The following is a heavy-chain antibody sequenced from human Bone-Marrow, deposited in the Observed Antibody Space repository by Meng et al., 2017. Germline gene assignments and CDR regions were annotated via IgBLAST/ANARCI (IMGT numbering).Heavy chain of an antibody. V-gene: IGHV3-15*01. J-gene: IGHJ3*02. CDR2: IKSKTDGGTT. Sequence: GESLKISCAASGFTFSNAWMSWVRQAPGKGLEWVGRIKSKTDGGTTDYAAPVKGRFTISRDDSKNTLYLHMNSLKTEDTAVYYCSTAHYYDSSGILGGANSAFDIWGQGTVVTVSS. D-gene: IGHD3-22*01. CDR3: STAHYYDSSGILGGANSAFDI. CDR1: GFTFSNAW.